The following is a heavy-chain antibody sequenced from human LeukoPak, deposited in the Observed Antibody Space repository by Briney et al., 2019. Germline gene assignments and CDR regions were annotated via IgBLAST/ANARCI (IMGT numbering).Heavy chain of an antibody. CDR2: IKQDGSEK. D-gene: IGHD4-23*01. V-gene: IGHV3-7*04. J-gene: IGHJ4*02. Sequence: GGSLRLSCAVSGFTVSRYYMSWVRQAPGKGLEWVANIKQDGSEKYYVDSVKGRFTISRDNAKNSLYLQMNSLRAEDTAVYYCARYDYGGNYDYWGQGTLVTVSS. CDR3: ARYDYGGNYDY. CDR1: GFTVSRYY.